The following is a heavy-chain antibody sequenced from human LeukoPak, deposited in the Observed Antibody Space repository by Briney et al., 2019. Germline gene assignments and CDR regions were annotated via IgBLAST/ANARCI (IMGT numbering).Heavy chain of an antibody. CDR2: INPRGGST. D-gene: IGHD5-24*01. Sequence: GASVKVSCKASGYTFTTYYMHWVRQAPGQRPEWMGIINPRGGSTDYTQKFQGRVTMTSDTSTSTVYMELSSLKSEDTAVYFCARDRDGYIDAFDIWGQGTMVTVSS. V-gene: IGHV1-46*01. CDR1: GYTFTTYY. CDR3: ARDRDGYIDAFDI. J-gene: IGHJ3*02.